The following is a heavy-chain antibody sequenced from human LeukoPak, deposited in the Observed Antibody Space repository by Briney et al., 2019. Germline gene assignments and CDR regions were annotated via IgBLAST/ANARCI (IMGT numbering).Heavy chain of an antibody. J-gene: IGHJ6*03. CDR2: ISYSGST. CDR3: ARAAGDSPPYYYYMDV. D-gene: IGHD3-10*01. V-gene: IGHV4-59*01. Sequence: SETLSRTCTVSGDSISSYFWSLIRQPPGKGLEWIGYISYSGSTNYSPSLKSRVTISVDTSKNQFSLKLSSVTAADTAVYYSARAAGDSPPYYYYMDVWGKGTTVTVSS. CDR1: GDSISSYF.